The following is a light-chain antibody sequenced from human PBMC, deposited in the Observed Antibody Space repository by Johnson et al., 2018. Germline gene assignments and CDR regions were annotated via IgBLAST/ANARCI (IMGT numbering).Light chain of an antibody. V-gene: IGLV1-51*02. CDR3: GTWDSSLSAGNV. CDR2: ENN. CDR1: SSNIGNNY. J-gene: IGLJ1*01. Sequence: QSVLTQPPSVYAAPGQKVTISCSGSSSNIGNNYVSWYQQLPGTAPKLLIYENNKRPSGIPDRFSGSKSGTSATLGITGLQTGDEADYYCGTWDSSLSAGNVFGTGTKGTV.